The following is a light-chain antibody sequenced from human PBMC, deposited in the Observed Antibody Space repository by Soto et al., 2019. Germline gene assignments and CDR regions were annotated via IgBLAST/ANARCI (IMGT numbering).Light chain of an antibody. CDR1: QSVSRY. Sequence: DIRMTQSPSSLSASVGASVTITCRASQSVSRYLNWYQHKPGKAPNLLIYASSTLQSGVPLRFSGSGSETEFTLTITSLQPEDFATFYCQQIFSTPWAFGQGTKVEIK. J-gene: IGKJ1*01. CDR2: ASS. CDR3: QQIFSTPWA. V-gene: IGKV1-39*01.